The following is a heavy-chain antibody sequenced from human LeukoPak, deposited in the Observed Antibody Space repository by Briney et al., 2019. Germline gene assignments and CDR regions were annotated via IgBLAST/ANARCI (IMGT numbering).Heavy chain of an antibody. CDR2: IYYSGST. D-gene: IGHD6-13*01. CDR1: GGSISSGDYY. V-gene: IGHV4-30-4*01. CDR3: ARVGNIAAAGPDY. J-gene: IGHJ4*02. Sequence: PSQTLSLTCTVSGGSISSGDYYWSWIRQPPGKGLEWIGYIYYSGSTYYNPSLKSRVTISVDTSKNQLSLKLSSVTAADTAVYYCARVGNIAAAGPDYWGQGTLVTVSS.